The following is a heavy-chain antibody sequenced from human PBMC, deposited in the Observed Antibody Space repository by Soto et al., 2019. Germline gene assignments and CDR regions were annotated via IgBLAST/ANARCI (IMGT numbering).Heavy chain of an antibody. D-gene: IGHD6-13*01. J-gene: IGHJ4*02. CDR1: GGSFSGYY. CDR2: INHSGST. Sequence: SETLSLTCAVYGGSFSGYYWSWIRQPPGKGLEGIGEINHSGSTNNNPSLKSRVTISVDTSKNQFSLKLSSVTAADTAVYYCASRSFQRAAAGPTPLHFDYWGQGTLVTVSS. CDR3: ASRSFQRAAAGPTPLHFDY. V-gene: IGHV4-34*01.